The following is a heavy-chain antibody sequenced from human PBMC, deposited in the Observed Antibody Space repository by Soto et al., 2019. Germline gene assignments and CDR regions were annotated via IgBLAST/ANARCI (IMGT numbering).Heavy chain of an antibody. D-gene: IGHD3-22*01. V-gene: IGHV4-59*11. Sequence: TSETLSLTCTVSGGSMSGHYWNWIREPRGKGLEWIGCIYESASTHYNPSLKSRVTISLGTSRNQLSLRLSSVSAADTAVYYCARGVYYDSSAYFDSWGHGTLAPVSS. CDR3: ARGVYYDSSAYFDS. CDR2: IYESAST. J-gene: IGHJ4*01. CDR1: GGSMSGHY.